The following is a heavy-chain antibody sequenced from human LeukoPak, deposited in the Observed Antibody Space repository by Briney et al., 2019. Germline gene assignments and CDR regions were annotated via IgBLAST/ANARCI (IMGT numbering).Heavy chain of an antibody. V-gene: IGHV3-74*01. CDR3: ARDGDVDGYNYPFYY. CDR2: INSDGSST. D-gene: IGHD5-24*01. Sequence: GGSLRLSCAASGFTFSSYWMHWVRQAPGKGLVWVSRINSDGSSTSYADSVKGRFTISRDNAKNTLYLQMNSLRAEDTAVYYCARDGDVDGYNYPFYYWGQGTLVTVSS. J-gene: IGHJ4*02. CDR1: GFTFSSYW.